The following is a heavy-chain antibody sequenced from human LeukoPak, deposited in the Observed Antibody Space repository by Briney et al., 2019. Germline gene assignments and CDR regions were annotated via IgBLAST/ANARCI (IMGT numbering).Heavy chain of an antibody. CDR3: ARDHYYDSTFDY. J-gene: IGHJ4*02. CDR2: ISSSGTTI. V-gene: IGHV3-48*03. D-gene: IGHD3-22*01. CDR1: GFRFSSYD. Sequence: GGSLRLSCAASGFRFSSYDMNWVRQAPGKGLEWVSYISSSGTTIYYAASVKGRFTISRDNAQNSLYLHMNSLRAEDTAVYYCARDHYYDSTFDYWGQGTLVTVSS.